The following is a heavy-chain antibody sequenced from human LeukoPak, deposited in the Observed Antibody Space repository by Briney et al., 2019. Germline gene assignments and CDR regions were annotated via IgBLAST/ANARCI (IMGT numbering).Heavy chain of an antibody. Sequence: ASVKVSCKASGGTFSSYAISWVRQAPGQGLEWMGGIIPIFGTANYAQKFQGRVTITTDGSTSTAYMELSSLRSEDTAVYYCARGSIAAAVLHWFDPWGQGTLVTVSS. CDR2: IIPIFGTA. J-gene: IGHJ5*02. D-gene: IGHD6-13*01. CDR1: GGTFSSYA. V-gene: IGHV1-69*05. CDR3: ARGSIAAAVLHWFDP.